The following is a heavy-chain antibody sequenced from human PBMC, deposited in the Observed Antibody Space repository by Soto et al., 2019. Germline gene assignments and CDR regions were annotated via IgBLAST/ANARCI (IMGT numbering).Heavy chain of an antibody. Sequence: GESLKISCKGSGYSFTTYWVAWVRQMPGKGLEWVGIIYPGDSDTRYSPSFEGHVTISVDKSISTAFLQWNSLKASDNAIYYCARHSTSAPKDYWGQGTLVTVSS. D-gene: IGHD3-10*01. J-gene: IGHJ4*01. V-gene: IGHV5-51*01. CDR1: GYSFTTYW. CDR3: ARHSTSAPKDY. CDR2: IYPGDSDT.